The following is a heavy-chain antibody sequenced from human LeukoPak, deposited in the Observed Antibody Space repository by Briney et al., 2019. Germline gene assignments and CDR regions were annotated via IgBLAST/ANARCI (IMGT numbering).Heavy chain of an antibody. CDR3: ATDQRYAFDY. CDR1: GFSFRDYP. D-gene: IGHD3-9*01. J-gene: IGHJ4*02. V-gene: IGHV3-21*05. Sequence: GRSLRLSCATSGFSFRDYPMNWVRQAPGKGLEWVSNIRTSSEGANLAFYADSVKGRVTFSRDDAKNTLYLHMHSLRDDDTAVYYCATDQRYAFDYWGQGILVTVSS. CDR2: IRTSSEGANLA.